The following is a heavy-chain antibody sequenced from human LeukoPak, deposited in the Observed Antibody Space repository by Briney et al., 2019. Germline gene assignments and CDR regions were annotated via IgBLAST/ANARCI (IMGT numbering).Heavy chain of an antibody. V-gene: IGHV3-74*01. D-gene: IGHD4-23*01. CDR2: INPDGSTT. CDR3: TSTGNSGY. Sequence: GGSLRLPCAASGFTFSYYWMYWVRQAPGKGLVWVSRINPDGSTTDYADSVKGRFTISRDNAKNTLYLQMNTLRAEDTAVYYCTSTGNSGYWGQGTPVAVSS. J-gene: IGHJ4*02. CDR1: GFTFSYYW.